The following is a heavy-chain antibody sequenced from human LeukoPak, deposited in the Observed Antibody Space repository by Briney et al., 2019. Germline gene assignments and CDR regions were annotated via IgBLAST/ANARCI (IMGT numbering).Heavy chain of an antibody. Sequence: PSETLSLTCTVSGGSISSYYWSWIRQPPGKGLEWIGYIYYSGSTNYSPSLKSRVTISIDTSKNQFSLKLTSVTAGDTAVYYCARGFADSSGYLLSYFDYWGQGTLVTVSS. D-gene: IGHD3-22*01. CDR2: IYYSGST. CDR1: GGSISSYY. J-gene: IGHJ4*02. CDR3: ARGFADSSGYLLSYFDY. V-gene: IGHV4-59*01.